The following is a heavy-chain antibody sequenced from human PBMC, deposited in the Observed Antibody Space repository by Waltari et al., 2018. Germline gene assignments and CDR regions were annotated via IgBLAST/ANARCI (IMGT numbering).Heavy chain of an antibody. J-gene: IGHJ4*02. V-gene: IGHV3-23*01. CDR3: AKGANPQHPYHFEN. Sequence: EVQLLESGGGLVQPGGSLRLSCAASGFTFSRSARGWVRQAPGKGLEWVAGIRGSGDRTDDADSLKCRFTISRDNAKNTLSLQMNSLRVEDTAIYYCAKGANPQHPYHFENWGQGTLVTVSS. CDR2: IRGSGDRT. CDR1: GFTFSRSA.